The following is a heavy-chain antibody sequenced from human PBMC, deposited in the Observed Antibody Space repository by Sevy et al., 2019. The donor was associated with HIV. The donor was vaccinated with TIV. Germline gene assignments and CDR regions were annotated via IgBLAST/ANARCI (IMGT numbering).Heavy chain of an antibody. CDR3: ARGGGNGWYYFDY. V-gene: IGHV1-69*13. Sequence: ASVKVSCKASGGIFRTYGISWVRQAPGQGPEWVGGIIPILGTTNYAQKFQGRVTISADEYTKTVHVELSSLRSEDTGVYYCARGGGNGWYYFDYWGQETLVTVSS. CDR2: IIPILGTT. CDR1: GGIFRTYG. J-gene: IGHJ4*02. D-gene: IGHD6-19*01.